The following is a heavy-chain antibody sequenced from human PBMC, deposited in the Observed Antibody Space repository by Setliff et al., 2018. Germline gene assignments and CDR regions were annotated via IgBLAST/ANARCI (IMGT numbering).Heavy chain of an antibody. Sequence: SVQVSCKASGGTFSSYGISWVRQAPGQGLEWMGGTIPIFGTTDYAQRFRGRVTIITDESTSTAFMQLSSLRSEDTAVYYCVREGVDSRSSTDYRYYMDVWGKGTTVTVSS. CDR3: VREGVDSRSSTDYRYYMDV. CDR1: GGTFSSYG. CDR2: TIPIFGTT. J-gene: IGHJ6*03. V-gene: IGHV1-69*05. D-gene: IGHD3-22*01.